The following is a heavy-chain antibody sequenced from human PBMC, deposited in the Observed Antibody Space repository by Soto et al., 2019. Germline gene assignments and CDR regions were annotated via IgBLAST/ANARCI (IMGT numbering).Heavy chain of an antibody. V-gene: IGHV3-23*01. J-gene: IGHJ6*02. D-gene: IGHD6-13*01. CDR2: ISGSGGST. CDR1: GLTFSSFA. CDR3: AKGHSSSPSPQYYYYGMDV. Sequence: EVQLLESGGGEVQPGGSLRLSCAASGLTFSSFAMSWVRQAPGKGLEWVSGISGSGGSTYHADSVKGRFIISRDNSKNVLYLQMYSVRAEDTAVYYCAKGHSSSPSPQYYYYGMDVWGQGTTVTVSS.